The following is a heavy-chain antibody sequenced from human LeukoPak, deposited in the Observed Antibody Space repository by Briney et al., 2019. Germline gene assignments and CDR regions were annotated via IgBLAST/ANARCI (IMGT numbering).Heavy chain of an antibody. CDR1: GDSINSYY. CDR3: ARVQEDHYYYYGMDV. J-gene: IGHJ6*02. Sequence: SETLSLTCTVSGDSINSYYWSWIRQPPGKGLEWIGYIYYSGSTNYNPSLKSRVTISIDTSKKQFSLKLSSVTAADTAVYYCARVQEDHYYYYGMDVWGQGTTVTVTS. V-gene: IGHV4-59*01. CDR2: IYYSGST.